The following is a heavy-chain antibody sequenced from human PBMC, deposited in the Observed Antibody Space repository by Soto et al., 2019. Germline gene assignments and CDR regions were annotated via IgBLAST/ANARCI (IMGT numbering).Heavy chain of an antibody. CDR3: ASYYYGSGSYYSGFDP. Sequence: GGSLRLSCAASGFTFSSYSMNWVRQAPGKGLEWVSSISSSSSYIYYADSVKGRFTISRDNAKNSLYLQMNSLRAEDTAVYYCASYYYGSGSYYSGFDPWGQGTLVTVSS. V-gene: IGHV3-21*01. CDR1: GFTFSSYS. J-gene: IGHJ5*02. CDR2: ISSSSSYI. D-gene: IGHD3-10*01.